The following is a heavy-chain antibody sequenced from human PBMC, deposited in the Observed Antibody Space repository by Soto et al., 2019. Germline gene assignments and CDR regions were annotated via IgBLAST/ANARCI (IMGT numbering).Heavy chain of an antibody. Sequence: GASVKVSWKASGYTFTSYYMHWVRQAPGQGLEWMGIINPSGGSTSYAQKFQGRVTMTRDTSTSTVYMELSSLRSEDTAVYYCAREPPQYYYGMDVWGRGTTVTVSS. CDR3: AREPPQYYYGMDV. CDR2: INPSGGST. CDR1: GYTFTSYY. V-gene: IGHV1-46*01. J-gene: IGHJ6*02.